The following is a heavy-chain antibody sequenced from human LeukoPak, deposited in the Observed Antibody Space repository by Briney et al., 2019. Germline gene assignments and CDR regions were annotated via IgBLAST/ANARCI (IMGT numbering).Heavy chain of an antibody. Sequence: GGSLRLSCAASGFTFRNYAMSWVRQAPEKGLEWVSAISDSGGSRYYAGSVKGRFTISRDNSKNTVYLQMNSLRAEDTAVYYCAKPGEASNYYFDYWGQGALVTVSS. CDR3: AKPGEASNYYFDY. CDR2: ISDSGGSR. CDR1: GFTFRNYA. J-gene: IGHJ4*02. D-gene: IGHD2-21*01. V-gene: IGHV3-23*01.